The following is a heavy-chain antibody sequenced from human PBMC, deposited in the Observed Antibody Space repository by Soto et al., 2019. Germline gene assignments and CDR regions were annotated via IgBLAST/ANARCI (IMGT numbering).Heavy chain of an antibody. CDR2: ISYDGSNK. CDR3: AIPRAAWGAVAGYFDY. V-gene: IGHV3-30*03. J-gene: IGHJ4*02. Sequence: GGSLRLSCAASGFTFSSYGMHWVRQAPGKGLEWVAVISYDGSNKYYADSVKGRFTISRDNSKNTLYLQMNSLRAEDTAVYYCAIPRAAWGAVAGYFDYWGQGTLVTVSS. CDR1: GFTFSSYG. D-gene: IGHD6-19*01.